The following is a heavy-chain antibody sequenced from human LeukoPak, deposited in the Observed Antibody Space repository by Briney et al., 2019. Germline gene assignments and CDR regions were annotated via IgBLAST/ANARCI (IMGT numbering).Heavy chain of an antibody. CDR1: GGSFSGYY. J-gene: IGHJ6*02. Sequence: SETLSLTCAVYGGSFSGYYWSWIRQPPGKGLEWIGEINHSGSTNYNPSLKSRVTISVDKSKNQFSLKLSSVTAADTAVYYCSRGDGDYDYYYGMDVWGQGTTVTVSS. V-gene: IGHV4-34*01. D-gene: IGHD4-17*01. CDR3: SRGDGDYDYYYGMDV. CDR2: INHSGST.